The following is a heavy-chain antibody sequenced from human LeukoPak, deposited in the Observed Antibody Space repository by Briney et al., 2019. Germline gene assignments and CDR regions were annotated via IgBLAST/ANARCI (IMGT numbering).Heavy chain of an antibody. CDR3: ASHCSGGSCYGVLYY. V-gene: IGHV3-21*01. CDR1: GFTFSSYS. Sequence: GGSLRLSCAASGFTFSSYSMNWVRQAPGKGLEWVSSISSSSSYIYYADSVKGRFTIPRDNAKNSLYLQMSSLRAEDTAVYYCASHCSGGSCYGVLYYWGQGTLVTVSS. J-gene: IGHJ4*02. D-gene: IGHD2-15*01. CDR2: ISSSSSYI.